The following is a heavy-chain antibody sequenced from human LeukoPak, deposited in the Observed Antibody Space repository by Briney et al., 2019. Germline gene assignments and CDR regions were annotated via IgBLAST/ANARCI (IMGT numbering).Heavy chain of an antibody. Sequence: PSETLSLTCTVSGGSISSYYWSWIRQPPGKGLEWIGYINYSGSANYNPSLKGRVTISVDTSKNQFSLKVSSVTAADTAVYYCARGESKRYSGYDYYVMDVWGQGTTVTVSS. CDR1: GGSISSYY. V-gene: IGHV4-59*01. D-gene: IGHD5-12*01. CDR2: INYSGSA. J-gene: IGHJ6*02. CDR3: ARGESKRYSGYDYYVMDV.